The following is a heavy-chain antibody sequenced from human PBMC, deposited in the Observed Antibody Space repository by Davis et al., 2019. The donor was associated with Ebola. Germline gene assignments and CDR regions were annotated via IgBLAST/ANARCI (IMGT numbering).Heavy chain of an antibody. J-gene: IGHJ5*02. V-gene: IGHV1-18*01. CDR2: ISAYNGNT. Sequence: ASVKVSCKASGYTFTSYAISWVRQAPGQGLEWMGGISAYNGNTNYAQKLQGRVTMTTDTSTSTAYMELRSLRSDDTAVYYCARVIPMRVVGWFDTWGQGTLVTVSS. CDR3: ARVIPMRVVGWFDT. D-gene: IGHD3-22*01. CDR1: GYTFTSYA.